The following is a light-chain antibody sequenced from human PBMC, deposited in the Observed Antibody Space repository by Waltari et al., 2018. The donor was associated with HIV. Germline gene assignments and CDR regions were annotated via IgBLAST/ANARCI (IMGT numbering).Light chain of an antibody. CDR1: SSDAG. J-gene: IGLJ3*02. CDR2: DVI. Sequence: QSALTQPASVSGSPGQSITLSCTGISSDAGVSWYQQLPGKAPKLMLYDVIKRAAGVPYRFSGSKSGNTASLTISGLQAEDEGDYYCTSPWVFGGGTKVTV. CDR3: TSPWV. V-gene: IGLV2-14*03.